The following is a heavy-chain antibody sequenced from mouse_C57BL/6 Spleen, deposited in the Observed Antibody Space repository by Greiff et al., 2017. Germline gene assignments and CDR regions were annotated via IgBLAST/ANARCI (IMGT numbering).Heavy chain of an antibody. CDR2: ISSGGSYT. J-gene: IGHJ2*01. D-gene: IGHD2-3*01. Sequence: EVMLVESGGDLVKPGGSLKLSCAASGFTFSSYGMSWVRQTPDKRLEWVATISSGGSYTYYPDSVKGRFTISRDNAKNTLYLQMSSLKSEDTAMYYCASLDGYLDYWGQGTTLTVSS. CDR1: GFTFSSYG. CDR3: ASLDGYLDY. V-gene: IGHV5-6*01.